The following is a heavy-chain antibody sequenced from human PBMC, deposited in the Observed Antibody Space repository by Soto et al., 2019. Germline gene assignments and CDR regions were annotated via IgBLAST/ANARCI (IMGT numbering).Heavy chain of an antibody. CDR1: GYAFSNND. CDR3: ARMATSGNLNWFDP. J-gene: IGHJ5*02. Sequence: QVQLVQSGAEVKKPGASVKVSCQASGYAFSNNDISWVRQGTGQGLEWMGWMNPNSGNGGYAQKFQGRVTMTRDTSTSTAYMELSSLTSDDTEIYYCARMATSGNLNWFDPWGQGKLVTVS. V-gene: IGHV1-8*01. CDR2: MNPNSGNG.